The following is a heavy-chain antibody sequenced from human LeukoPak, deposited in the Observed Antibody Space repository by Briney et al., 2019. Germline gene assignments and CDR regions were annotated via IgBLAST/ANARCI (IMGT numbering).Heavy chain of an antibody. J-gene: IGHJ4*02. D-gene: IGHD6-19*01. CDR2: TNHSGST. Sequence: SETLSLTCAVYGGSFSGYYWSWIRKPPGKGLEWIGETNHSGSTNYNPSLKSRVTISVDTSKNQFSLKLSSVTAADTAVYYCARTPGIAVAGTKYFDYWGQGTLVTVSS. V-gene: IGHV4-34*01. CDR3: ARTPGIAVAGTKYFDY. CDR1: GGSFSGYY.